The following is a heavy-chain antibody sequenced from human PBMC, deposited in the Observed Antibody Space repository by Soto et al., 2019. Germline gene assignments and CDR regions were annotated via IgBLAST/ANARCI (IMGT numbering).Heavy chain of an antibody. CDR3: ARGSICGGDCYSDYYYYGMDV. Sequence: GGSLRLSCAASGFTFSSYWMSWVRQAPGKGLEWVANIKQDGSEKYYVDSVKGRFTISRDNAKNSLYLQMNSLRAEDTAVYYCARGSICGGDCYSDYYYYGMDVWGQGTTVTVSS. CDR2: IKQDGSEK. J-gene: IGHJ6*02. V-gene: IGHV3-7*03. CDR1: GFTFSSYW. D-gene: IGHD2-21*02.